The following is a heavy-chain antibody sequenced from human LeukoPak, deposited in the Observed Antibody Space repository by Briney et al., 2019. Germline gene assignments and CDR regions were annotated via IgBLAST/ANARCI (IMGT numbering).Heavy chain of an antibody. D-gene: IGHD4-17*01. J-gene: IGHJ4*02. CDR1: GFTVSSNY. Sequence: GGSLRLSCAASGFTVSSNYMSWVRQAPGKGLEWVSVIYSGGSTYYADSVKGRFTISRDNSKNTLYLQMNSLRAEDTAVYYYARVHDYGDYFDYWGQGTLVTVSS. V-gene: IGHV3-53*01. CDR2: IYSGGST. CDR3: ARVHDYGDYFDY.